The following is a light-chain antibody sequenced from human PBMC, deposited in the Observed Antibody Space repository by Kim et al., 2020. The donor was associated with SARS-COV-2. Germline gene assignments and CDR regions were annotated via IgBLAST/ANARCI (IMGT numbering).Light chain of an antibody. CDR3: NSRDSNDNVV. CDR2: GKN. Sequence: VALGQTVRITCQGDSLRSYYATWYQQKRGPAPILVIYGKNNRPSGIPGRFSGSSSGNTASLTITGTQAGDEADYYCNSRDSNDNVVFGGGTQLTVL. J-gene: IGLJ2*01. CDR1: SLRSYY. V-gene: IGLV3-19*01.